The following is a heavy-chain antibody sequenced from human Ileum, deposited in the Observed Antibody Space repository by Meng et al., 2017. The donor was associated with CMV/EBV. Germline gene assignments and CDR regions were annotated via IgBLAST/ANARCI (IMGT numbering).Heavy chain of an antibody. CDR3: ARSVDIVADISGYYYYGMDV. CDR1: AFTFSSYS. CDR2: IISSSGSI. Sequence: LTGAASAFTFSSYSMNWVRQAPGKGLEWISSIISSSGSIYYADSVKGRFSISRDNAKNSLYLQMNSLRAEDTAVYYCARSVDIVADISGYYYYGMDVWGQGTTVTVSS. V-gene: IGHV3-21*01. D-gene: IGHD5-12*01. J-gene: IGHJ6*02.